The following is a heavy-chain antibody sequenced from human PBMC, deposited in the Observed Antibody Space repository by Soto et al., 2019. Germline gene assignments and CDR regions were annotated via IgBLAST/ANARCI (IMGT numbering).Heavy chain of an antibody. CDR2: IYHSGST. J-gene: IGHJ6*02. D-gene: IGHD6-19*01. CDR1: GGSISSSNW. Sequence: SETLSLTCAVSGGSISSSNWWSWVRQPPGKGLEWIGEIYHSGSTNYNPSLKSRVTISVDKSKNQFSLKLSSVTAADTAVYYCARVSSGWYDYYYYGMDVWGQGTTVTVSS. V-gene: IGHV4-4*02. CDR3: ARVSSGWYDYYYYGMDV.